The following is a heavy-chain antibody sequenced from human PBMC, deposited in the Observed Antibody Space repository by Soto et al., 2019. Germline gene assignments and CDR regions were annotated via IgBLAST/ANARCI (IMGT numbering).Heavy chain of an antibody. V-gene: IGHV1-3*01. CDR3: ARDEVIAAAGKPGPYYYYYGMDV. J-gene: IGHJ6*02. CDR1: GYTFTSYA. CDR2: INAGNGNT. Sequence: ASVKVSCKASGYTFTSYAMHWVRQAPGQRLEWMGWINAGNGNTKYSQKFQGRVTITRDTSASTAYMELSSLRSEDTAVYYCARDEVIAAAGKPGPYYYYYGMDVWGQGTTVTVSS. D-gene: IGHD6-13*01.